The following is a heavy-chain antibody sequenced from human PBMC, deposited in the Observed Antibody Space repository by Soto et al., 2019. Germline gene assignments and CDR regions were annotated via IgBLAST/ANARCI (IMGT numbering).Heavy chain of an antibody. CDR2: INAGNGNT. CDR3: ARGLTMVRGLILDAFDM. CDR1: GYTFTTYP. D-gene: IGHD3-10*01. Sequence: QVQLVQSGAEVKQPGASVKVSCKTSGYTFTTYPMHWVRQAPGQRLEWMGWINAGNGNTKYSQKFQGRVTITRDTSASTAYMELSSLRSEDTAVYYCARGLTMVRGLILDAFDMWGQGTMVTVSS. J-gene: IGHJ3*02. V-gene: IGHV1-3*01.